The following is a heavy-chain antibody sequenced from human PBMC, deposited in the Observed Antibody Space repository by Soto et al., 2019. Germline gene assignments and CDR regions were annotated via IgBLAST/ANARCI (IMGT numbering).Heavy chain of an antibody. CDR2: IYYRGNA. Sequence: SETLSLTCTVSGGSISSGNYYWSWIRQPPGKGLEWIGNIYYRGNAYYNPSLQTRVTISVDTSKNQFSLKLSSVTAADTAVYYSAISGYCTNGLCYTLFAPWGQGTLVTVSS. CDR1: GGSISSGNYY. J-gene: IGHJ5*02. D-gene: IGHD2-8*01. CDR3: AISGYCTNGLCYTLFAP. V-gene: IGHV4-30-4*08.